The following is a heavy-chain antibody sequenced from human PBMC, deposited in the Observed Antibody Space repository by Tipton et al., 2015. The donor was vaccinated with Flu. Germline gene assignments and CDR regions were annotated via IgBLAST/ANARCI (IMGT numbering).Heavy chain of an antibody. V-gene: IGHV6-1*01. J-gene: IGHJ5*02. D-gene: IGHD2-15*01. CDR1: GDSVSSNIAA. Sequence: GLVKPSQTLSLTCAISGDSVSSNIAAWNWIRQSPSGGLEWLGRTYYRSQWYTDYAVSVKSRIIVNPDTSKNQFSLQLNSVTPEDTAVYYCARGGVVVAAPYWFAPWGQGTLVTVSS. CDR3: ARGGVVVAAPYWFAP. CDR2: TYYRSQWYT.